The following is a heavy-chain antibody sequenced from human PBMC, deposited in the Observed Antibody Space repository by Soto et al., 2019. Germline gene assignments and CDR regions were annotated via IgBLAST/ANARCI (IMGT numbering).Heavy chain of an antibody. CDR1: GGSISSGGYY. CDR2: IYYSGST. V-gene: IGHV4-31*03. CDR3: ARGIVVVPAAMRLVSSGSPYGMDV. Sequence: SETLSLTCTVSGGSISSGGYYWSWIRQHPGKGLEWIGYIYYSGSTYYNPSLKSRVTISVDTSKNQFSLKLGSVTAADTAVYYCARGIVVVPAAMRLVSSGSPYGMDVWGQGTTVTVSS. D-gene: IGHD2-2*01. J-gene: IGHJ6*02.